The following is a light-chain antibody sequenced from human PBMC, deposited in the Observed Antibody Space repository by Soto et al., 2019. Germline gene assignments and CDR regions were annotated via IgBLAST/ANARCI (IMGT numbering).Light chain of an antibody. CDR3: QQSFNLPFT. Sequence: DIQLTQSPSSLSASVGDTVTITCRASQGIRNFLHWYQQKPGKAPKLLIYVASGLQSGVPSRFSCSGSETYFTFTITSLRPEYSATYYFQQSFNLPFTFGPGTKVHF. J-gene: IGKJ3*01. CDR2: VAS. CDR1: QGIRNF. V-gene: IGKV1-39*01.